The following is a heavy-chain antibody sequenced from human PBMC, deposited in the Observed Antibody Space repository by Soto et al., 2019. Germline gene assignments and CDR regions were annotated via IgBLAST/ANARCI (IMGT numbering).Heavy chain of an antibody. CDR1: GFTFSNFA. D-gene: IGHD3-22*01. CDR3: AKVGSYSGSFDNWYFDL. Sequence: EVQLLESGGGLVQPGGSLRLSCAASGFTFSNFAMTWVRQAPGKGLEWVSAITGSGGNTNYVDSVKGRFTISRDNSKNTVYLQMSSLRAVDTAVYYCAKVGSYSGSFDNWYFDLWGRGTLVTVSS. CDR2: ITGSGGNT. V-gene: IGHV3-23*01. J-gene: IGHJ2*01.